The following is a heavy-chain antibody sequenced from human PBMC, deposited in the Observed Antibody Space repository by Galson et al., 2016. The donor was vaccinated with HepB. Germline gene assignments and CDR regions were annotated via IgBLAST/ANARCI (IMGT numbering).Heavy chain of an antibody. Sequence: SLRLSCAASGFTFSNYAMSWVRQAPGKGLEWVSGISGRGGRTYYADSVKGRFTLSRDNSKDTLYLQMNSLRAEDTAVYYCAKGVDTAMVPDAFDIWGQGTMVTVSS. D-gene: IGHD5-18*01. J-gene: IGHJ3*02. CDR2: ISGRGGRT. CDR3: AKGVDTAMVPDAFDI. CDR1: GFTFSNYA. V-gene: IGHV3-23*01.